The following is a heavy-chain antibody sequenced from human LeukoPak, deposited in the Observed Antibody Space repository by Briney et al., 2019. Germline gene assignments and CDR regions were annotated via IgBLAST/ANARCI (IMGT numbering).Heavy chain of an antibody. CDR1: SGSISSSNW. Sequence: SETLSLTCAVSSGSISSSNWWSWVRQPPGKGLEWIGEIYHSGSTNYNPSLKSRVTISVDKSKNQFSLKLSSVTAADTAVYYCASATSGTDIFAHYWGQGTLVTVSS. J-gene: IGHJ4*02. V-gene: IGHV4-4*02. CDR3: ASATSGTDIFAHY. CDR2: IYHSGST. D-gene: IGHD3-3*02.